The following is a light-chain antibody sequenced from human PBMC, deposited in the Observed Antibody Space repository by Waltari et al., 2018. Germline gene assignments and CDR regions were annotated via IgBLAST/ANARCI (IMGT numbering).Light chain of an antibody. V-gene: IGLV1-40*01. CDR1: SSNIGTPSD. Sequence: VLTQPPSVSGAPGQRVTISCTGSSSNIGTPSDVNWSQQLPGTAPKLLIHAGFSRPSGVPDRFSGSRSGASASLAITGLQAEDEGDYYCQSYDTSLGGSYVFGSGTKVTVL. CDR2: AGF. J-gene: IGLJ1*01. CDR3: QSYDTSLGGSYV.